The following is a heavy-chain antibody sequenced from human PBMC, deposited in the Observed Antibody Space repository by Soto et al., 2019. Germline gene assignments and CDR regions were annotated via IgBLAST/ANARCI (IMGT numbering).Heavy chain of an antibody. J-gene: IGHJ6*02. CDR1: GYTFTSYG. Sequence: QVQLVQSGAEVKKPGASVKVSCKASGYTFTSYGISWVRQAPGQGLEWMGWISAYNGNTNYAQKLQGRVTMTTDTSPSTDYMELRSVGSDDTGVDCLLMIKSFAGRCMGVWGQGTTVTGSS. V-gene: IGHV1-18*01. CDR3: LMIKSFAGRCMGV. D-gene: IGHD1-26*01. CDR2: ISAYNGNT.